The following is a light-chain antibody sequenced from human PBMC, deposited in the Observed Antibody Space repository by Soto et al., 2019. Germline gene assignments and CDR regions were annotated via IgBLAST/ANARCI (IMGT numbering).Light chain of an antibody. Sequence: QPVLTQTPSASGTPGQRITISCSGSNSNMGRNYVYWYQQVPGTAPKLLMYRNDVRPSGVSNRFSGSKSGNTASLTISGLQAEDEADYYCSSYTTNITPVVFGGGTKVTVL. CDR2: RND. CDR3: SSYTTNITPVV. V-gene: IGLV1-47*01. J-gene: IGLJ2*01. CDR1: NSNMGRNY.